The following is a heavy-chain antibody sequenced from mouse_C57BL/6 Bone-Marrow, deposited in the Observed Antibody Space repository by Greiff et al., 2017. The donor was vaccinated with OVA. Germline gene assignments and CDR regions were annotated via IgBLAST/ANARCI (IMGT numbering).Heavy chain of an antibody. CDR1: GYTFTSYW. Sequence: QVQLKQPGAELVKPGASVKMSCKASGYTFTSYWITWVKQRPGQGLEWIGDIYPGSGSTNYNEKFKSKATLTVDTSSSTAYMQLSSLTSEDSAVYYCARSNYGGSYWYFDVWGTGTTVTVSS. CDR3: ARSNYGGSYWYFDV. CDR2: IYPGSGST. V-gene: IGHV1-55*01. J-gene: IGHJ1*03. D-gene: IGHD1-1*01.